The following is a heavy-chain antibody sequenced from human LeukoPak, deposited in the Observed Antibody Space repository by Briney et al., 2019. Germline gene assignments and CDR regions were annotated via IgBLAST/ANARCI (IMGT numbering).Heavy chain of an antibody. CDR3: ARGAGVITGTTPTDY. Sequence: GASVKVPCKASGYTFTGYYMHWVRQGPGQGREWMVWINPNSGGTNYAQKFQGWVTMTRDTSISTAYMELSRLRYDDTAVYYCARGAGVITGTTPTDYWGQGTLVTVSS. J-gene: IGHJ4*02. CDR1: GYTFTGYY. D-gene: IGHD1-20*01. CDR2: INPNSGGT. V-gene: IGHV1-2*04.